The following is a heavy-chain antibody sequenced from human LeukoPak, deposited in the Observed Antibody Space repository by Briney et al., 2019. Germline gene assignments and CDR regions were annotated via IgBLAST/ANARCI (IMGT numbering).Heavy chain of an antibody. CDR3: ARLRWDWYFDL. J-gene: IGHJ2*01. Sequence: PPETLSLTCTVSGGSISSYYWSWIRQPPGKGLEWIGYIYYSGSTNYNPSLKSRVTISVDTSKNQFSLKLSSVTAADTAVYYCARLRWDWYFDLWGRGTLVTVSS. CDR2: IYYSGST. CDR1: GGSISSYY. D-gene: IGHD6-13*01. V-gene: IGHV4-59*01.